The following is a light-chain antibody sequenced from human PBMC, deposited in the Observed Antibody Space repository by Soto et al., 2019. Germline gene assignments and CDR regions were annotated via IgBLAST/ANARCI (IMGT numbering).Light chain of an antibody. CDR2: GAS. V-gene: IGKV3-20*01. CDR3: QQYGSSPHT. CDR1: QRVTNNF. Sequence: ENVLTQSPGTLSLSPGERATLSCRASQRVTNNFLAWYQQAPGQALRLLISGASNRATGIPDRFSGSGSGTDFTLTISRLEPEDFAVYFCQQYGSSPHTFGQGTKLEIK. J-gene: IGKJ2*01.